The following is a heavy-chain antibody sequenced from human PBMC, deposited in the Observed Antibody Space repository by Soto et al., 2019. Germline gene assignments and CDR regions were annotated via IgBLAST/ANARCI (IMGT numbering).Heavy chain of an antibody. CDR2: IYYSGST. V-gene: IGHV4-31*03. CDR3: ARGAGSWDSDY. D-gene: IGHD6-6*01. J-gene: IGHJ4*02. CDR1: GGSISSGGYY. Sequence: LSLTCTVSGGSISSGGYYWSWIRQHPGKGLEWIGCIYYSGSTYYNPSLKSRVTISVDTSKNQFSLKLSSVTAADTAVYYCARGAGSWDSDYWGQGTLVTVSS.